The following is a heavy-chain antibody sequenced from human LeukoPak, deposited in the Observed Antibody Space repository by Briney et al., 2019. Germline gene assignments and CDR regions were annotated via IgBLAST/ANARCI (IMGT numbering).Heavy chain of an antibody. D-gene: IGHD4-11*01. J-gene: IGHJ6*03. CDR3: AKDTDPRGYYYYYMDV. Sequence: GGSLRLSCAASGFTFSSYSMNWVRQAPGKGLEWVSSISSSSSYIYYADSVKGRFTISRDNAKNSLYLQMNSLRAEDTALYYCAKDTDPRGYYYYYMDVWGKGTTVTVSS. V-gene: IGHV3-21*04. CDR2: ISSSSSYI. CDR1: GFTFSSYS.